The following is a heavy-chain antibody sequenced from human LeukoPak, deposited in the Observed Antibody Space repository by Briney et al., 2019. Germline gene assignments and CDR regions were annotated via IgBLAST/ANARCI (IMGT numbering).Heavy chain of an antibody. CDR1: GFTFNTFN. CDR2: ITCGGDYI. J-gene: IGHJ4*02. D-gene: IGHD3-9*01. Sequence: GGSLRLSCAASGFTFNTFNMNWVRQAPGKGLEWVSSITCGGDYIYYADSVKGRFTTSRDNAKNSLSLQLTRLRVDDTAVYYCARGHYDVLAASYKWAPDDWGQGTLVTVSS. CDR3: ARGHYDVLAASYKWAPDD. V-gene: IGHV3-21*01.